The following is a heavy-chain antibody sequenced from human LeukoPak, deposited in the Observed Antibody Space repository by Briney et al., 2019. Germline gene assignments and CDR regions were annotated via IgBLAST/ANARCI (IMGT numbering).Heavy chain of an antibody. V-gene: IGHV4-59*08. Sequence: SETLSLTCTVSGGSISSYYWSWIRQPPGKGLEWIGYNYYSGSTNYNPSLKSRVTISVGTSKNQFSLKLSSVTAADTAVYYCARHSSGYYYGYDYWGQGTLVTVSS. CDR1: GGSISSYY. D-gene: IGHD3-22*01. CDR2: NYYSGST. CDR3: ARHSSGYYYGYDY. J-gene: IGHJ4*02.